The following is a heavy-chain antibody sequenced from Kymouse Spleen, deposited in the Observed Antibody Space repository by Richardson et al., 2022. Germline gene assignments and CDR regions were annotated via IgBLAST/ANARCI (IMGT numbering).Heavy chain of an antibody. J-gene: IGHJ4*02. CDR3: ARQYCTNGVCFDY. CDR1: GGSISSSSYY. D-gene: IGHD2-8*01. Sequence: QLQLQESGPGLVKPSETLSLTCTVSGGSISSSSYYWGWIRQPPGKGLEWIGSIYYSGSTYYNPSLKSRVTISVDTSKNQFSLKLSSVTAADTAVYYCARQYCTNGVCFDYWGQGTLVTVSS. CDR2: IYYSGST. V-gene: IGHV4-39*01.